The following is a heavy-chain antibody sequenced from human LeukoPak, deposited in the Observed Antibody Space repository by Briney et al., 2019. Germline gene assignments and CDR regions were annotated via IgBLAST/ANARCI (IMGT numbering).Heavy chain of an antibody. D-gene: IGHD5-24*01. CDR2: ITSDGTAT. Sequence: GGSLRLSCVASGFTFSNYWMHWVRQAPGKGLVWVSRITSDGTATTYADSVKGRFTISRDNAKNTLYLQMNNLRVEDTALYYCARGYNYANDFDSWGQGTLVSVSS. J-gene: IGHJ4*02. V-gene: IGHV3-74*01. CDR3: ARGYNYANDFDS. CDR1: GFTFSNYW.